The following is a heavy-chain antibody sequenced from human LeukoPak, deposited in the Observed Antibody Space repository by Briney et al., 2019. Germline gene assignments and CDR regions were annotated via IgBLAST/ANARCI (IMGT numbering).Heavy chain of an antibody. CDR1: GGSFSGYY. CDR2: INHSGST. D-gene: IGHD6-19*01. CDR3: ARKQWLVSGAFNY. Sequence: NPSETLSLTCAVYGGSFSGYYWSWIRQPPGKGLEWNGEINHSGSTNYNPSLKSRVTISVDTSKNQFSLKLSSVTAADTAVYYCARKQWLVSGAFNYWGQGTLVTVSS. V-gene: IGHV4-34*01. J-gene: IGHJ4*02.